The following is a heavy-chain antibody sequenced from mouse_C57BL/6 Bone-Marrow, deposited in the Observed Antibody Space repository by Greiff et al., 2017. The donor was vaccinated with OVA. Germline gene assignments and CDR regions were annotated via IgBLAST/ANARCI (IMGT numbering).Heavy chain of an antibody. J-gene: IGHJ3*01. Sequence: LQESGAELVRPGASVKLSCKASGYTFTDYYINWVKQRPGQGLEWIARIYPGSGNTYYNEKFKGKATLTAEKSSSTAYMQLSSLTSEDSAVYFCARSFITTVVAPSYWGQGTLVTVSA. CDR2: IYPGSGNT. CDR1: GYTFTDYY. D-gene: IGHD1-1*01. CDR3: ARSFITTVVAPSY. V-gene: IGHV1-76*01.